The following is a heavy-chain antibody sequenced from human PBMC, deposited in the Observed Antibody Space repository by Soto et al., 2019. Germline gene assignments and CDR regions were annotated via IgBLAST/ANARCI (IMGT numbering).Heavy chain of an antibody. J-gene: IGHJ4*02. CDR2: ISSDGSNK. V-gene: IGHV3-30-3*01. D-gene: IGHD1-26*01. CDR3: ARDDEGGSDCDLGY. Sequence: QVQLVESGGRVVQPGRSLRLSCSVSGFTFSSHAMNWVRQAPGKGLEWVALISSDGSNKYYADSVKGRFTTSRDNSKNTMYLQMNSLRVEDTAVYYCARDDEGGSDCDLGYWGQGALVTVSS. CDR1: GFTFSSHA.